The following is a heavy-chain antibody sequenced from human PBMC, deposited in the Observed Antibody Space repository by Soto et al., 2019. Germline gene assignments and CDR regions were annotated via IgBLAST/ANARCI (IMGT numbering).Heavy chain of an antibody. CDR2: ISAYNGNT. V-gene: IGHV1-18*04. J-gene: IGHJ3*02. CDR3: ARDSDDFQLSDVFDI. Sequence: QVHLVQSGAEVKKPGASVKVSCKSSGYTFTSYGISWVRQAPGQGLEWMGWISAYNGNTHYAENVQGRLTMTTDKATTTVYMELRRLRSDDTAMYYCARDSDDFQLSDVFDIWGQGTMISVSA. CDR1: GYTFTSYG. D-gene: IGHD3-3*01.